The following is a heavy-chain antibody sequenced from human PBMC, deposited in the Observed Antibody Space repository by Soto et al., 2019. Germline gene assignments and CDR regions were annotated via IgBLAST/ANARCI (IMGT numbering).Heavy chain of an antibody. Sequence: SVKVSCKASGGSFSSFGISWVRQAPGQGLEWMGGIIPVFGRPNYAQRSRGRLTITADESTNTVYLELIDLRSEDTAVYYCAREGSGYNLWGQGTQVTVSS. J-gene: IGHJ1*01. CDR3: AREGSGYNL. V-gene: IGHV1-69*13. D-gene: IGHD5-12*01. CDR2: IIPVFGRP. CDR1: GGSFSSFG.